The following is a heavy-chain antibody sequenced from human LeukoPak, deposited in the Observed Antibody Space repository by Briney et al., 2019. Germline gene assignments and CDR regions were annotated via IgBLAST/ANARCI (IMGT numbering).Heavy chain of an antibody. D-gene: IGHD4-17*01. CDR1: GFTFSSYA. J-gene: IGHJ3*02. V-gene: IGHV3-30-3*01. CDR3: ARDDYGDYKAFDI. Sequence: GRSLRLSCAASGFTFSSYAMHWVRQAPGKGLEWVAVISYDGSNKYYADSVKGRFTISRDNSKNTLYLQMNSLRAEDTAVYYCARDDYGDYKAFDIWGQGTMVSVSS. CDR2: ISYDGSNK.